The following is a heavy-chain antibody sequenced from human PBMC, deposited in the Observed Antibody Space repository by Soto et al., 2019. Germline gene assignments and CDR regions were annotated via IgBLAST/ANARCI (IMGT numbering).Heavy chain of an antibody. J-gene: IGHJ4*02. CDR1: GGSIGTYY. V-gene: IGHV4-59*01. D-gene: IGHD6-19*01. CDR2: IYNSGST. Sequence: SETLSLTCGVSGGSIGTYYWSWIRQPPGKGLEWIGYIYNSGSTKYNPSLKSRVTISVDTSKNQFSLKLSSVTAADTAVYYCARYHSSGWYRGGFDYWGQGTLVTVS. CDR3: ARYHSSGWYRGGFDY.